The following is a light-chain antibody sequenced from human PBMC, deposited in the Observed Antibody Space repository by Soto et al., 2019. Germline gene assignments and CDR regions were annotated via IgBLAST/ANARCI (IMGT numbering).Light chain of an antibody. CDR1: SSDLGGYNY. CDR2: DVS. Sequence: QSALTQPASVSGSPGQSITISCTGTSSDLGGYNYVSWYQQHPGKAPKLLIYDVSDRPSGVSNRFSGSKSGNTASLTISGLQAEDEADYYCSSYAGSNNVVFGGGTKVTVL. J-gene: IGLJ2*01. CDR3: SSYAGSNNVV. V-gene: IGLV2-14*01.